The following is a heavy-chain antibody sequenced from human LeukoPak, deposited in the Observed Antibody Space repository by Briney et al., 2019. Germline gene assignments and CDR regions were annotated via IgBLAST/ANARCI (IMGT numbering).Heavy chain of an antibody. Sequence: GSLRLSCAASGFTFSSYAMSWVRQAPGKGLEWVSAISGSGGSTYYADSVKGRFTISRDNSKNTLYLQMNSLRAEDTAVYYCAKGRRCSSTSCSIDYWGQGTLVTVSS. CDR3: AKGRRCSSTSCSIDY. CDR2: ISGSGGST. D-gene: IGHD2-2*01. CDR1: GFTFSSYA. V-gene: IGHV3-23*01. J-gene: IGHJ4*02.